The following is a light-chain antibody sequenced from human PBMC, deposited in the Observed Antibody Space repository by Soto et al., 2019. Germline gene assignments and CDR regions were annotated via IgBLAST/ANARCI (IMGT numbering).Light chain of an antibody. CDR2: GAS. V-gene: IGKV3-20*01. J-gene: IGKJ1*01. CDR3: QHYGSSRT. CDR1: QSVSSS. Sequence: EIVLTQSPGTLSLSPGERATLSCRASQSVSSSLAWYQQKPGQAPRLLIYGASSRATGIPDRFSGSVSGTDFTLTISRLEPEDFAVYFCQHYGSSRTFGQGTKVEIK.